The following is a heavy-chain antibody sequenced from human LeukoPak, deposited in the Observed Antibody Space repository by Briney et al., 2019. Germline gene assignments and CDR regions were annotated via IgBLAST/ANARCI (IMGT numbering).Heavy chain of an antibody. J-gene: IGHJ4*02. Sequence: GGSLRLSCTVSGFTLSSYEMSWIRQAPGKGLEWVSSVDYSGGDTHYADSVMGRFTISRDNSKNTLYLQLNSLSADDTAVYYCAGNSGWYGVSWGQGTLVTVSS. V-gene: IGHV3-23*01. CDR2: VDYSGGDT. CDR3: AGNSGWYGVS. CDR1: GFTLSSYE. D-gene: IGHD6-19*01.